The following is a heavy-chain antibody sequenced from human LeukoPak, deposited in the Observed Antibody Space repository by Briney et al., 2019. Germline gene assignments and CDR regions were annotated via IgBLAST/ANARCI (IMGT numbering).Heavy chain of an antibody. D-gene: IGHD3-22*01. V-gene: IGHV3-30*03. CDR1: GFNFNNYW. Sequence: GGSLRLSCAASGFNFNNYWMSWLRQAPGKGLEWVAVISYDGSNKYYADSVKGRFTISRDNSKNTLYLQMNSLRTEDTAVYYCARDQRITMIGFDYWGQGTLVTVSS. J-gene: IGHJ4*02. CDR2: ISYDGSNK. CDR3: ARDQRITMIGFDY.